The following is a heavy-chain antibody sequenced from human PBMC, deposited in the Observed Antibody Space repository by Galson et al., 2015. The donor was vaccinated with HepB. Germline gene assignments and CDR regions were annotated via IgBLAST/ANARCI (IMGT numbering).Heavy chain of an antibody. D-gene: IGHD2-21*01. J-gene: IGHJ4*02. V-gene: IGHV3-74*01. Sequence: YWMHWVRQVPGKGLVWVSRINSDGSTTTYADSVRGRFTISRDNAKNTLYLQMNSLRAEDTAVFYCARARVGIAPFDYWGQGTLVTVSS. CDR3: ARARVGIAPFDY. CDR1: YW. CDR2: INSDGSTT.